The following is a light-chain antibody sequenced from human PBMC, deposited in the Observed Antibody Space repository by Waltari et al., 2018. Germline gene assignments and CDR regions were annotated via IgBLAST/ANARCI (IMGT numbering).Light chain of an antibody. J-gene: IGKJ1*01. CDR1: RDISHY. Sequence: DIHMTQSPSSLSASVGDRVTITCRASRDISHYLAWYQQKPGTLPNLLIFYASILESGVVSRFSGSGSGTDFTLTISSLQPEDIGTYYCQKYDGAPWTFGQGTKVEIK. CDR3: QKYDGAPWT. CDR2: YAS. V-gene: IGKV1-27*01.